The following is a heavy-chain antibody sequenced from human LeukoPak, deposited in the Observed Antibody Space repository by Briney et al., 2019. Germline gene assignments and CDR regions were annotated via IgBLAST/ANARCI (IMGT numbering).Heavy chain of an antibody. J-gene: IGHJ6*03. CDR3: ARDNCSSTSCYGYYYYYYMDV. D-gene: IGHD2-2*01. Sequence: SETLSLTCTVSGGSISSYYWSWIRQPPGKGLEWIGYIYYSGSTNYNPSLKSRVTISVDTSKNQSSLKLSSVTAADTAVYYCARDNCSSTSCYGYYYYYYMDVWGKGTTVTVTS. CDR2: IYYSGST. V-gene: IGHV4-59*01. CDR1: GGSISSYY.